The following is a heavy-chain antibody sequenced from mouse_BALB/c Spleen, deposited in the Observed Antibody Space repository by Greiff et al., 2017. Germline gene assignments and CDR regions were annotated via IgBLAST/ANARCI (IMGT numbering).Heavy chain of an antibody. V-gene: IGHV2-4-1*01. Sequence: HLQQSDPGLVQPSQALSITSTVSVFSLPSYVFHWVRQSPGRGWGWLGVIWSGGSTDYNAALKSRLSISKDNSKSQVFLKMNSLQTDDTARYYCARGYDGYQFAYWGQGTLVTVSA. CDR3: ARGYDGYQFAY. D-gene: IGHD2-3*01. CDR2: IWSGGST. J-gene: IGHJ3*01. CDR1: VFSLPSYV.